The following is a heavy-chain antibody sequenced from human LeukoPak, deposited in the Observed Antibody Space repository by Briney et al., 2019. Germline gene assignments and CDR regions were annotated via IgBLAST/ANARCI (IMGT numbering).Heavy chain of an antibody. D-gene: IGHD1-1*01. CDR3: RREILYNSNDHDAFDF. CDR2: ISSSSSYI. Sequence: AGSLRLSCAASGFTFSSYSMNWVRQAPGKGLEWVSSISSSSSYIYYADSVKGRFTISRDNAKNSLYLQMNSLRAEDTAVYYCRREILYNSNDHDAFDFWGQGTMVTVSS. J-gene: IGHJ3*01. V-gene: IGHV3-21*01. CDR1: GFTFSSYS.